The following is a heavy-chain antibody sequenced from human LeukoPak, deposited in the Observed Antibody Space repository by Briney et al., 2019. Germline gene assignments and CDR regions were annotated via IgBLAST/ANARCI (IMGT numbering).Heavy chain of an antibody. J-gene: IGHJ4*02. CDR1: GFTFSIYG. Sequence: GGSLSLSRSAAGFTFSIYGMNWVRQAPGKGLEYVAAISRNGDRTNYADSVKGRFTISRDNSKNTLYLQMSSLRVEDTAVYYCMKDVDGNDGYWGQGTLVTVSS. V-gene: IGHV3-64D*06. CDR2: ISRNGDRT. CDR3: MKDVDGNDGY. D-gene: IGHD1-1*01.